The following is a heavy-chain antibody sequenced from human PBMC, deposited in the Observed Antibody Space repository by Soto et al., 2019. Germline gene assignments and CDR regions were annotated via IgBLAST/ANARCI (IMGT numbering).Heavy chain of an antibody. D-gene: IGHD1-1*01. CDR3: AKDTPGTVSC. CDR2: ISSAGSNQ. J-gene: IGHJ4*02. Sequence: LRLSCAGSGFTFSHSGFHCVRKAPGKGREWVIFISSAGSNQYYGDSVKGRFTISRDNSRNTLYLQMNSLRPEDTAIYYCAKDTPGTVSCWGPGTLVPVSS. CDR1: GFTFSHSG. V-gene: IGHV3-30*18.